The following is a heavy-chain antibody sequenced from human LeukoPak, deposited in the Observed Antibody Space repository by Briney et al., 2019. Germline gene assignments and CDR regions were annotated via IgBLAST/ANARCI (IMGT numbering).Heavy chain of an antibody. CDR2: INPSGGST. Sequence: ASVKVSCKASGYTFTSYYMHWVRQAPGQGLEWMGIINPSGGSTSYAQKFQGRVTMTRDTSTSTVYMELSSLRSEDAAVYYCARYYYDSSGYYSGFAYWGQGTLVTVSS. D-gene: IGHD3-22*01. J-gene: IGHJ4*02. CDR1: GYTFTSYY. CDR3: ARYYYDSSGYYSGFAY. V-gene: IGHV1-46*03.